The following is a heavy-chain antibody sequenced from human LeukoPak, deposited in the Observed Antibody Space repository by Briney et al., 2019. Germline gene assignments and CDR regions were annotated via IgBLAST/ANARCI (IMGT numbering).Heavy chain of an antibody. J-gene: IGHJ6*03. Sequence: GGSLRLSCAASRFTFSSYGMHWVRQAPGKGLEWVAVIWYDGSNKYYADSVKGRFTISRDNSKNTLYLQMNSLRAEDTAVYYCAKAGGYCSSTGRFYYYYMDVWGKGTTVTVSS. CDR3: AKAGGYCSSTGRFYYYYMDV. CDR2: IWYDGSNK. D-gene: IGHD2-2*01. CDR1: RFTFSSYG. V-gene: IGHV3-33*06.